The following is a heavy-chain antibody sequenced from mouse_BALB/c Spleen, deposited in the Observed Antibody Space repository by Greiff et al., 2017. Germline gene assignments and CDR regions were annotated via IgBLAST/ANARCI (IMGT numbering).Heavy chain of an antibody. CDR2: IRNKANGYTT. CDR3: ARDKGIYYGNSYAMDY. Sequence: EVKRMESGGGLVQPGGSLRLSCATSGFTFTDYYMSWVRQPPGKALEWLGFIRNKANGYTTEYSASVKGRFTISRDNSQSILYLQMNTLRAEDSATYYCARDKGIYYGNSYAMDYWGQGTSVTVSS. D-gene: IGHD2-1*01. J-gene: IGHJ4*01. V-gene: IGHV7-3*02. CDR1: GFTFTDYY.